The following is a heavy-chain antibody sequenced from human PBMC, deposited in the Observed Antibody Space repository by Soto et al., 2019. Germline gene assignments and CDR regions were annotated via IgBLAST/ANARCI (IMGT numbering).Heavy chain of an antibody. Sequence: ASVKVSCKASGYTFSGYYMHWVRQAPGQGLEWMGWINPKSGGTKYVQKFQGRVTMTRDTSSNTVYMDLSRLTSDDTAVYYCAREGTAKSALDILGRLTMVTVSS. CDR2: INPKSGGT. V-gene: IGHV1-2*02. J-gene: IGHJ3*02. D-gene: IGHD3-10*01. CDR3: AREGTAKSALDI. CDR1: GYTFSGYY.